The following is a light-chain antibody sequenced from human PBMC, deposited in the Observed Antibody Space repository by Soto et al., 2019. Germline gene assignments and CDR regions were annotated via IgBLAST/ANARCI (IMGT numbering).Light chain of an antibody. CDR1: QSVSSSY. CDR2: GAS. Sequence: EIVLTQSPGTLSLSPGERATLSCRASQSVSSSYLAWYQQKPGQAPRLLIYGASSRATGIPDRFSGSGSGTGFTLTISILEPEDLAVYYCQQYGSSPPERTFGHGTKVEI. V-gene: IGKV3-20*01. J-gene: IGKJ1*01. CDR3: QQYGSSPPERT.